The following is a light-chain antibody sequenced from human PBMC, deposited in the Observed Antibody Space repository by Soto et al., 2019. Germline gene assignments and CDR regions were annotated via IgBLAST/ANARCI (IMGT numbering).Light chain of an antibody. CDR3: QQTYTTPEIT. CDR1: QDISKY. CDR2: DAS. Sequence: DIQMTQSPSSLSASVGDRVTITCQASQDISKYLNWYHQKPGKAPKLLIYDASNLETGVPSRFSGSGSGTDFTLTISSLQPEDFAIYYCQQTYTTPEITFGQGTRLEI. J-gene: IGKJ5*01. V-gene: IGKV1-33*01.